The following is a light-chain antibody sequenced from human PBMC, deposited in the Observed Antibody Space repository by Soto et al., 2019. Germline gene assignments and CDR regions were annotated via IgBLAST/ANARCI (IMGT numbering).Light chain of an antibody. CDR1: QTIDSTY. V-gene: IGKV3-20*01. J-gene: IGKJ5*01. CDR3: QQFGGSPSIT. CDR2: GAS. Sequence: EVVLTQSPGTLSLSPGERATLSCRASQTIDSTYLAWYQQKPGQAPRLLIFGASIKATGIPDRFSGGGSGTDFSLTINRLEPEDFAMYYCQQFGGSPSITFGQGTRLEMK.